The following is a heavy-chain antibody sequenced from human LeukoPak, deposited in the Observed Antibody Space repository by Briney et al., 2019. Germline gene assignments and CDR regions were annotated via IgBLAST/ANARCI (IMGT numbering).Heavy chain of an antibody. D-gene: IGHD6-19*01. J-gene: IGHJ6*02. CDR2: IVVGSGHT. V-gene: IGHV1-58*02. Sequence: GASVKVSCKASGFSFTTSAMQWVRQARGQRLEWIGWIVVGSGHTRYAQKSQERITITRDMSTSTAYMQLSSLRSEDTAVYYCAADHQFSGWESAYGMDVWGQGTTVTVSS. CDR3: AADHQFSGWESAYGMDV. CDR1: GFSFTTSA.